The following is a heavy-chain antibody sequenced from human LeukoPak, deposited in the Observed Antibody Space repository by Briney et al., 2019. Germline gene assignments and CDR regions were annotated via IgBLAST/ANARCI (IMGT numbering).Heavy chain of an antibody. CDR2: ISAYNGNT. J-gene: IGHJ6*03. CDR1: GYTFTSYG. Sequence: GASVKVSCKASGYTFTSYGISWVRQAPGQGLEWMGWISAYNGNTNYAQKLQGRVTMTTDTSTSTAYMELSSLRSEDTAVYYCASSVIVVVTPTYYYYYMDVWGKGTTVTISS. D-gene: IGHD3-22*01. V-gene: IGHV1-18*01. CDR3: ASSVIVVVTPTYYYYYMDV.